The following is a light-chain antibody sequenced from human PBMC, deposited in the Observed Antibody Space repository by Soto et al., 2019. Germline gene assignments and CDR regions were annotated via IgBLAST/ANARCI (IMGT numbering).Light chain of an antibody. Sequence: ESVLTQSPGTLSLSPGERATLSCRASQSVSSSHLAWYQQKPGQAPRLLIYGPSNRATGIPDRFSGSGSGTDFTLTIDRLEPEDFAVYYCQQYGTSPTFGGGTKVDIK. CDR1: QSVSSSH. V-gene: IGKV3-20*01. CDR2: GPS. J-gene: IGKJ4*01. CDR3: QQYGTSPT.